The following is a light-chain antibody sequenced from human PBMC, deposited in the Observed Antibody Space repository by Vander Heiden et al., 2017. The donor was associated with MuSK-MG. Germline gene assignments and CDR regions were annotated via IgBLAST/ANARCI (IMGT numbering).Light chain of an antibody. CDR3: QQLKSYPLT. Sequence: IQLTQSPSSLSASVGDIVTITCRASQDMTTSLAWYQQRPGNAPKLLIYGASTLHSGVPSRFRGSGSGTSFSLTISNLQPEDVATYYCQQLKSYPLTCGGGTRVEIQ. V-gene: IGKV1-9*01. CDR1: QDMTTS. CDR2: GAS. J-gene: IGKJ4*01.